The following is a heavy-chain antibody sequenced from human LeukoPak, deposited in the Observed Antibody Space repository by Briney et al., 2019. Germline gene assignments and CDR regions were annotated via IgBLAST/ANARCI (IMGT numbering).Heavy chain of an antibody. J-gene: IGHJ4*02. CDR1: GFTFSSYG. CDR3: AKDRLTMVRGVTRPGVSTVGY. D-gene: IGHD3-10*01. V-gene: IGHV3-30*18. Sequence: GRSLRLSCAASGFTFSSYGMHWVRQAPGKGLEWVAVISYDGSNKYYADSVKGRFTISRDNSKNTLYLQMNSLRAEDTAVYYCAKDRLTMVRGVTRPGVSTVGYWGQGTLVTVSS. CDR2: ISYDGSNK.